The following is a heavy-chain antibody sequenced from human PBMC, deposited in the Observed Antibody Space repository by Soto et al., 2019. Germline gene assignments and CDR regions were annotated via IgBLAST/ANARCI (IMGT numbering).Heavy chain of an antibody. Sequence: QVQLVQSGAEVKKPGSSEKVSCKASGGTFSSYAISWVRQAPGQGLEWMGGIIPIFGTANYAQKFQGRVTITADESTSTAYMELSSLRSEDTAVYYCAAPVFVNGVTMIPGGYWGQGTLVTVSS. CDR2: IIPIFGTA. CDR3: AAPVFVNGVTMIPGGY. J-gene: IGHJ4*02. V-gene: IGHV1-69*01. CDR1: GGTFSSYA. D-gene: IGHD3-22*01.